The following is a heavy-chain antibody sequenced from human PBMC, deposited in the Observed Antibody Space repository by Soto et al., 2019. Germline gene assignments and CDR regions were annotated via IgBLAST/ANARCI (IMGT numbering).Heavy chain of an antibody. V-gene: IGHV3-23*01. CDR1: GFTFSSYA. CDR3: AKEVLSSKYFDY. J-gene: IGHJ4*02. CDR2: ISRSGGST. Sequence: HPGGSLRLSCAASGFTFSSYAMSWVRQAPGKGLEWVSAISRSGGSTYYADSVKGRFTISRDNSKNTLYLQMNSLRAEDTAVYYCAKEVLSSKYFDYWGQGTLVTVSS.